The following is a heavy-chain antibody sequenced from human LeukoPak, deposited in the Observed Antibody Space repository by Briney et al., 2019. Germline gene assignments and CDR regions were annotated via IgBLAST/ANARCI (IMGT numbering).Heavy chain of an antibody. CDR2: INHSGST. CDR3: ARAHSSGWSHFDY. CDR1: GGSFSGYY. D-gene: IGHD6-19*01. J-gene: IGHJ4*02. Sequence: SETLSLTCAVYGGSFSGYYWSWIRQPPGKGLEWIGEINHSGSTNYNPSLKSRVTISVDTSKNQFSLKLSSVTAADTAVYYCARAHSSGWSHFDYWGQGTLVTVSS. V-gene: IGHV4-34*01.